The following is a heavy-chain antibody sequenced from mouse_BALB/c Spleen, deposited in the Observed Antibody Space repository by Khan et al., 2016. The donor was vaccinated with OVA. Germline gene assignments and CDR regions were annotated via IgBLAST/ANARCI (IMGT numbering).Heavy chain of an antibody. Sequence: VQLKQSGPELVKPGASVKISCKASGYTFTDYNMDWVKQSHGKSLEWIGYFFPNSGGSGYNQKFKTKATLTVDSSSSTAYMELRSLTSDDSAVYYCTRSGYGSFAYWGQGTLVTVSA. D-gene: IGHD1-1*01. CDR1: GYTFTDYN. CDR3: TRSGYGSFAY. V-gene: IGHV1S29*02. CDR2: FFPNSGGS. J-gene: IGHJ3*01.